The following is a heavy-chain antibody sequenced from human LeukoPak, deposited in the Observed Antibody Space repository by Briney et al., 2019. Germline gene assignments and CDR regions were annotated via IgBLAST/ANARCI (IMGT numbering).Heavy chain of an antibody. CDR3: ARESGGSFMGPRDYYYYGMDV. D-gene: IGHD1-26*01. Sequence: PGGSLRLSCAASGFTFSSYGMHWVRQAPGKGLEWVAVIWYDGSNKYYADSVKGRFTISRDNSKNTLYLQMNSLRAEDTAVYYCARESGGSFMGPRDYYYYGMDVWGQGTTVTVSS. J-gene: IGHJ6*02. CDR1: GFTFSSYG. CDR2: IWYDGSNK. V-gene: IGHV3-33*01.